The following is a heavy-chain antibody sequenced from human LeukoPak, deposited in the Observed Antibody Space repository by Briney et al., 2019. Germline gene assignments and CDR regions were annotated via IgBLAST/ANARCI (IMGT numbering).Heavy chain of an antibody. CDR2: TNPSGTGT. V-gene: IGHV1-46*01. J-gene: IGHJ5*02. D-gene: IGHD5-24*01. Sequence: ASVKVSCKASGYTITNNYTHWVRQAPGQGLEWMGVTNPSGTGTSYAQKFQGRITMSRDTSTSTVYMELSSLRSEDTAFYYCATDHSMANTAWWFDPWGQGTLVTVSS. CDR3: ATDHSMANTAWWFDP. CDR1: GYTITNNY.